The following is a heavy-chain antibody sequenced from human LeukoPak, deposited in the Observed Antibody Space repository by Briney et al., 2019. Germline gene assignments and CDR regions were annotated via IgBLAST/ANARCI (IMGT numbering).Heavy chain of an antibody. J-gene: IGHJ4*02. CDR2: ISWNSGSI. D-gene: IGHD4-17*01. V-gene: IGHV3-9*01. CDR1: AFSYV. CDR3: AKEYGDYAFRY. Sequence: GGSLRLSCVASAFSYVMHWVRQAPGKGLEWVSGISWNSGSIGYADSVKGRFTISRDNAKNSLYLQMNSLRAEDTALYYCAKEYGDYAFRYWGQGTLVTVSS.